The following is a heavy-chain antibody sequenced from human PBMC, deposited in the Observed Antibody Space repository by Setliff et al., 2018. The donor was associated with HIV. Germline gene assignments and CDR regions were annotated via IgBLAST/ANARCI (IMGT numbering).Heavy chain of an antibody. CDR2: INPNSGGT. CDR3: GRQVPVPGVAVTPIDY. J-gene: IGHJ4*02. D-gene: IGHD3-22*01. V-gene: IGHV1-2*02. Sequence: GASVKVSCKASGYTFTGYYMHWVRQAPGQGLEWMGWINPNSGGTDYAQKFQGRVTMTRDTSISTAYMELSRLRSDDTAVYYCGRQVPVPGVAVTPIDYWGQGTLVTVSS. CDR1: GYTFTGYY.